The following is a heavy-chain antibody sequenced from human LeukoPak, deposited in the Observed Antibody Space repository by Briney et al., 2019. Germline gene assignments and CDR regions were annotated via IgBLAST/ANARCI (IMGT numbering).Heavy chain of an antibody. D-gene: IGHD3-10*01. V-gene: IGHV1-2*02. CDR3: ARRYYYGSGSYFDY. CDR2: INPNSGGT. J-gene: IGHJ4*02. Sequence: ASVTVSFTASGYTFTGYYIHWVRQAPGQGLEWVGWINPNSGGTNYSQKFQGRVTMMRDTSISTAYMELSRLRSDDTAVYYCARRYYYGSGSYFDYWGQGTLVTVSS. CDR1: GYTFTGYY.